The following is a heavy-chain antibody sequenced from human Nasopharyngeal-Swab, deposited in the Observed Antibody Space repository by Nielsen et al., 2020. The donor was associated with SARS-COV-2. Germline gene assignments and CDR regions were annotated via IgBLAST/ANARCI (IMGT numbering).Heavy chain of an antibody. D-gene: IGHD2-2*01. Sequence: ASVKVSCKASGYTFTGYYMHWVRQAPGQGLEWMGRINPNSGGTNYAQKFQGRVTMTRDTSISTAYMELSKLRSDDTAVYYRARSALGYCSSTSCYPLYYYYMDVWGKGTTVTVSS. J-gene: IGHJ6*03. CDR2: INPNSGGT. V-gene: IGHV1-2*06. CDR1: GYTFTGYY. CDR3: ARSALGYCSSTSCYPLYYYYMDV.